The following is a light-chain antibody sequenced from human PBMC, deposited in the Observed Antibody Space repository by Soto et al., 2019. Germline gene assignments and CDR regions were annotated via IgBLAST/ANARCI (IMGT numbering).Light chain of an antibody. CDR2: GAS. J-gene: IGKJ5*01. Sequence: EIVLTQSPGTLSLSTGERATLSCGASQTVTSNYLAWYRQKPGQAPRLLIFGASIRVTGIPDRFIGSGSGTDFTLTISSLQSEDFAVYYCQQYNNWPVTFGQGTRLEIK. CDR3: QQYNNWPVT. V-gene: IGKV3-20*01. CDR1: QTVTSNY.